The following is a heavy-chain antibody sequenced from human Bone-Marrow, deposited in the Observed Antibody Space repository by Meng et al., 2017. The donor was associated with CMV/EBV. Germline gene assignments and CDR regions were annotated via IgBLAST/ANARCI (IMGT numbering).Heavy chain of an antibody. Sequence: QVEGVQAGAGVKKTGALVKVSCKASGYTFTSYYMHWVRQAPGHGLEWMGIINPSGGSTSYAQKFQGRVTMTRDTSTSTVYMELSSLRSEDTAVYYCVRDLVVVPAANNWFDPWGQGTLVTVSS. CDR2: INPSGGST. V-gene: IGHV1-46*01. CDR1: GYTFTSYY. J-gene: IGHJ5*02. D-gene: IGHD2-2*01. CDR3: VRDLVVVPAANNWFDP.